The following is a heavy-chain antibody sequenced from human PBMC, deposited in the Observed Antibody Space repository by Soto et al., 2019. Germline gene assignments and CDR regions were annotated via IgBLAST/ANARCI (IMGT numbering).Heavy chain of an antibody. J-gene: IGHJ4*02. D-gene: IGHD5-18*01. Sequence: PGGSLRLSCAASGFTFDDYAMHWVRQAPGKGLEWVSGISWNSGSIGYADSVKGRFTISRDNAKNSLYLQMNSLRAEDTALYYCAKDGYNYGTPTYPNYWGQGTLVTVSS. CDR1: GFTFDDYA. CDR3: AKDGYNYGTPTYPNY. V-gene: IGHV3-9*01. CDR2: ISWNSGSI.